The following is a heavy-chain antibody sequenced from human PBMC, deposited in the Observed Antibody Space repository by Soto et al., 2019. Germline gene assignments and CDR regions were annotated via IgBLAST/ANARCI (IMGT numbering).Heavy chain of an antibody. J-gene: IGHJ4*02. D-gene: IGHD1-26*01. CDR1: GYTFSNYG. CDR3: ARASGTGVGTTSY. Sequence: QVPLVQSGPEVKKPGASAKVSCKASGYTFSNYGISWMRQVPGQGLEWMGWISAYNGETKYAQKFQGRVSMTTDTSTNTAYMELGSLRSDDTAVYYCARASGTGVGTTSYWGQGTLVTVSS. CDR2: ISAYNGET. V-gene: IGHV1-18*01.